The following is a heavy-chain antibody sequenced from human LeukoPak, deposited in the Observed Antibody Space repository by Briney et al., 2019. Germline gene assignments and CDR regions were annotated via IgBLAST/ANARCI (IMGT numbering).Heavy chain of an antibody. D-gene: IGHD3-10*01. CDR2: INTNTGNP. CDR1: GYTFTSYG. Sequence: GASVKVSCKASGYTFTSYGISWVRQAPGRGLEWMGWINTNTGNPTYAQGFTGRFVFSLDTSVSTAYLQISSLKAEDTAVYYCARERTSMVRGVKSWFDPWGQGTLVTVSS. V-gene: IGHV7-4-1*02. J-gene: IGHJ5*02. CDR3: ARERTSMVRGVKSWFDP.